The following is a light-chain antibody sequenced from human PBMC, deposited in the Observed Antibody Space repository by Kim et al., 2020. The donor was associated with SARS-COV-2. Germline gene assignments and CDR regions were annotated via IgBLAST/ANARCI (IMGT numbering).Light chain of an antibody. J-gene: IGLJ3*02. CDR3: ATWDSSLSVGV. Sequence: QSVLTQPPSVSAAPGHKVTISCSGSRSNIGNNPVSWYQQFPGTAPRLITYDNDKRPSGIPDRFSSPKSGTSATLGITGPRTGDEADYYCATWDSSLSVGVFGGGTKVTVL. V-gene: IGLV1-51*01. CDR1: RSNIGNNP. CDR2: DND.